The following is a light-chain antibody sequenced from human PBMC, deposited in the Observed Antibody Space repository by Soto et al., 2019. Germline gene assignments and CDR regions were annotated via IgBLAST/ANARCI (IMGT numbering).Light chain of an antibody. CDR3: VSFTSSTTYV. CDR2: DVA. CDR1: SSDVGCSNF. V-gene: IGLV2-14*03. Sequence: QSALTQPASVSASPGQSITISCTGTSSDVGCSNFVSWYQQHPGKPPKLIIYDVATRPSGVSNRFSGSKSGSTASLIISRLQTEDEADYYCVSFTSSTTYVFGSGTKLTVL. J-gene: IGLJ1*01.